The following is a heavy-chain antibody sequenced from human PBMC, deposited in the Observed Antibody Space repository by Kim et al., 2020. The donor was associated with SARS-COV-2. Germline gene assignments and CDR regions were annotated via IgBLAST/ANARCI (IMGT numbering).Heavy chain of an antibody. CDR2: INHSGST. CDR3: AGAVAGTGGFDY. V-gene: IGHV4-34*01. Sequence: SETLSLTCAVYGGSFSGYYWSWIRQPPGKGLEWIGEINHSGSTNYNPSLKSRVTISVDTSKNQFSLKLSSVTAADTAVYYCAGAVAGTGGFDYWGQGTLVTVSS. CDR1: GGSFSGYY. J-gene: IGHJ4*02. D-gene: IGHD6-19*01.